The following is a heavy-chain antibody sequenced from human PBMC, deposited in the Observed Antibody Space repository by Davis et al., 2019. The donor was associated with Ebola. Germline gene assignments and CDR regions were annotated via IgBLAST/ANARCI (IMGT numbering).Heavy chain of an antibody. CDR2: IIHSGST. CDR1: GGSFSGYY. D-gene: IGHD6-13*01. V-gene: IGHV4-34*12. Sequence: MPSETLSLTCAVYGGSFSGYYWSWIRQPPGKGLEWIGEIIHSGSTNYNPSLKSRVTISVDTSKNQFSLKLSSVTAADTAVYYCASSSSSWFWYFDLWGRGTLVTVSS. CDR3: ASSSSSWFWYFDL. J-gene: IGHJ2*01.